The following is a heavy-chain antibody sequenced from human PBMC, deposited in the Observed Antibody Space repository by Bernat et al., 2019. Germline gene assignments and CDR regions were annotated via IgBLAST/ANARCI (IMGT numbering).Heavy chain of an antibody. CDR2: INIDGTTT. V-gene: IGHV3-74*01. CDR3: VRDPNRRLDY. D-gene: IGHD1/OR15-1a*01. CDR1: GFTFRDYW. Sequence: EVQLAESGGGLVQPGGSLRLSCAASGFTFRDYWMDWVRQAPGKGPVWVSRINIDGTTTNYADPVKGRFTMSRDNAKNTVYLQMNSLRAEDTAVYYCVRDPNRRLDYWGQGTQVTVSP. J-gene: IGHJ4*02.